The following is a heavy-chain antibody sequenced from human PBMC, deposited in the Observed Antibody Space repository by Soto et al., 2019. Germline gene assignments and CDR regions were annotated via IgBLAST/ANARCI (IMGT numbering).Heavy chain of an antibody. Sequence: PGGSLRLSCAASGFTFDDYTMHWVRQAPGKGLEWVSLISWDGGSTYYADSVKGRFTISRDNSKNSLYLQMNSLRTEDTALYYCAKGVRPSWPYYSYGMDVWGQGTTVTVSS. J-gene: IGHJ6*02. D-gene: IGHD3-16*01. V-gene: IGHV3-43*01. CDR3: AKGVRPSWPYYSYGMDV. CDR2: ISWDGGST. CDR1: GFTFDDYT.